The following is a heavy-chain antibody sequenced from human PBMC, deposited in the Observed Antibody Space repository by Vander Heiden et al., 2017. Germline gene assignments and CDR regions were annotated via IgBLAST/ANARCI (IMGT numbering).Heavy chain of an antibody. Sequence: EVQLVESGGGLVKPGGSLRLACAASGFPFSSYSMNWVRQAPVKGLEWVSSISSSSSYIYYADSVKGRFTISRDNAKNSLYLQMNSLRAEDTAVYYCARDRLELLVHDYWGQGTLVTVSS. CDR2: ISSSSSYI. J-gene: IGHJ4*02. CDR1: GFPFSSYS. D-gene: IGHD1-26*01. CDR3: ARDRLELLVHDY. V-gene: IGHV3-21*01.